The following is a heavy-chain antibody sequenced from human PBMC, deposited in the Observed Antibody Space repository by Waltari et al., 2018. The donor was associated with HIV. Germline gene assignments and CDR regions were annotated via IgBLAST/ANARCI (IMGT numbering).Heavy chain of an antibody. J-gene: IGHJ4*02. CDR1: GGSISSGGYY. D-gene: IGHD3-22*01. V-gene: IGHV4-31*03. CDR3: ARVPRPYYYDSSGPYYFDY. Sequence: QVQLQESGPGLVKPSQTLSLTCTVSGGSISSGGYYWSWIRQHPGKGLEWIGYIYYSGSTYYNPSLKSRVTISVDTSKNQFSLKLSSVTAADTAVYYCARVPRPYYYDSSGPYYFDYWGQGTLVTVSS. CDR2: IYYSGST.